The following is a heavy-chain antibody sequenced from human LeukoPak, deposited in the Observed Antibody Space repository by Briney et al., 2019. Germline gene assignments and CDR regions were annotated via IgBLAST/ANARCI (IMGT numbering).Heavy chain of an antibody. D-gene: IGHD3-16*01. Sequence: GGSLRLSCAASGFTFSSYGMHWVRKAPGKGLEWVAFIRYDGSNKYYADSVKGRFTISRDNSKNTLYLQMNSLRAEDTAVYYCAKGPLGGPHYYFDYWGQGTLVTVSS. CDR3: AKGPLGGPHYYFDY. V-gene: IGHV3-30*02. J-gene: IGHJ4*02. CDR2: IRYDGSNK. CDR1: GFTFSSYG.